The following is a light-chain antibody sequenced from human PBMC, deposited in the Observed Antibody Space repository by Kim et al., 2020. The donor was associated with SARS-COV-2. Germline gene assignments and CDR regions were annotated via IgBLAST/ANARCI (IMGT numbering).Light chain of an antibody. CDR1: KLGDKY. V-gene: IGLV3-1*01. CDR2: QDS. Sequence: SYELTQPPSVSVSPGQTASITCSGDKLGDKYACWYQQKPGQSPVLVIYQDSKRPSGIPERFSGSNSGNTATLTISGTQARDEADYYCQAWESSTQGVVFG. J-gene: IGLJ2*01. CDR3: QAWESSTQGVV.